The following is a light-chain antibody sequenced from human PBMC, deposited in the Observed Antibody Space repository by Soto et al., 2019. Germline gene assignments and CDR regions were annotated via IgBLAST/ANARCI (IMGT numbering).Light chain of an antibody. CDR3: QQYGSSGT. V-gene: IGKV3-20*01. Sequence: TVLPQSPGTLSFFPRARPTLSCRASQSVSNNYLARYQQKPGEAPRLLIYGASSTATGIPDRFSGSGSGTDFTITISRLEHEDFTVYYCQQYGSSGTFGQGTKVDIK. J-gene: IGKJ1*01. CDR1: QSVSNNY. CDR2: GAS.